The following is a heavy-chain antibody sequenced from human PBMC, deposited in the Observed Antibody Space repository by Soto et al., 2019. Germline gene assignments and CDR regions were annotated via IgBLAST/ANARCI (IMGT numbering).Heavy chain of an antibody. Sequence: SETLSLTCAVYGGSFSGYYWSWIRQPPGKGLEWIGEINHSGSTNYNPSLKSRVTISVDTSKNQFPLKLSSVTAADTAVYYCARAAPYYYDSSGYLGYWGQGTLVTVSS. V-gene: IGHV4-34*01. CDR2: INHSGST. CDR1: GGSFSGYY. CDR3: ARAAPYYYDSSGYLGY. J-gene: IGHJ4*02. D-gene: IGHD3-22*01.